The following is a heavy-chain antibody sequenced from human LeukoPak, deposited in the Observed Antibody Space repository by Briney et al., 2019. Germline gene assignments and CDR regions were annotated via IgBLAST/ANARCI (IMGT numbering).Heavy chain of an antibody. J-gene: IGHJ4*02. D-gene: IGHD4-23*01. CDR2: IYSGGST. CDR1: GFTVRSNY. V-gene: IGHV3-66*01. CDR3: ASPTAVVRPLDY. Sequence: PGESLRLSCAASGFTVRSNYRSWVRQAPGKGLEWVSVIYSGGSTYYADSVKGRFTSSGDNSKNTLYLQMNSLRADDTDVYYGASPTAVVRPLDYWGQGTLVTVSS.